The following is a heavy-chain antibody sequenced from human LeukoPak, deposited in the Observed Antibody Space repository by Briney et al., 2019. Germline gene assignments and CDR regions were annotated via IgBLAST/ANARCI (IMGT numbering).Heavy chain of an antibody. Sequence: PGGSLRLSCAASGITFSTYGMHCVRQAPGKGLEWVAVIWYDGSNKYYIDSVRGRFTISRDNSRNTLYLQMNSLRAEDTAVYYCARGFDSGYDFGYWGQRTLVTVSS. D-gene: IGHD5-12*01. V-gene: IGHV3-33*01. J-gene: IGHJ4*02. CDR2: IWYDGSNK. CDR1: GITFSTYG. CDR3: ARGFDSGYDFGY.